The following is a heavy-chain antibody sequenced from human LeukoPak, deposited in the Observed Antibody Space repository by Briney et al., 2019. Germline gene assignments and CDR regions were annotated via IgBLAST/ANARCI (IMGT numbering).Heavy chain of an antibody. CDR2: ISYSGANS. Sequence: GGALVPSCAAPGFPFCGSALSLGRQAPRGGLEWVSLISYSGANSYYTDSVRGRFTISRDNSKDTLFLQMNSLRAEDTAIYYCARDMQLSTWGLGTMVTVSS. CDR1: GFPFCGSA. J-gene: IGHJ3*01. CDR3: ARDMQLST. D-gene: IGHD3-16*02. V-gene: IGHV3-23*01.